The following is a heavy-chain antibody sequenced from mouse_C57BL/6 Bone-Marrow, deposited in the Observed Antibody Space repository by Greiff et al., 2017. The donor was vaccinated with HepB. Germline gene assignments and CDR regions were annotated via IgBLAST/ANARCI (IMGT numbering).Heavy chain of an antibody. CDR2: IYPGSGSI. D-gene: IGHD2-10*02. J-gene: IGHJ4*01. CDR1: GYTFTEYT. V-gene: IGHV1-62-2*01. CDR3: AGHESMVEEVGYALDY. Sequence: VQGVESGAELVKPGASVKLSCKASGYTFTEYTIHWVKQRPGQGLEWIGWIYPGSGSIKYNEKFKDKATLTADESSSTVYMELSRLTSEDSAVYFWAGHESMVEEVGYALDYWGQGTSVTVSS.